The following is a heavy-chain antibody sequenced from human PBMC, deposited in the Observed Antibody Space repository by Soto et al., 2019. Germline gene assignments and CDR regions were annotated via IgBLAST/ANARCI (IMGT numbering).Heavy chain of an antibody. D-gene: IGHD1-7*01. CDR1: VFTFISYA. Sequence: PGGSLRLSCVCSVFTFISYAMRWVRQAPGRGPEWVSAIGGDGSTWYADSVRGRFTISRDNSKNTVYVQMNSLRAEDTAIYYCARDRNYPRDQFDNWGQGILVTVSS. CDR3: ARDRNYPRDQFDN. CDR2: IGGDGST. V-gene: IGHV3-23*01. J-gene: IGHJ4*02.